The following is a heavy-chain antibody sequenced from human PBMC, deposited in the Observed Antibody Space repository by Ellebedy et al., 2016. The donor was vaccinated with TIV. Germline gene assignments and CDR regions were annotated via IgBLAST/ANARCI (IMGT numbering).Heavy chain of an antibody. J-gene: IGHJ6*02. CDR1: GFTFSSYA. V-gene: IGHV3-23*01. D-gene: IGHD3-9*01. CDR2: ISGSGGST. Sequence: GGSLRLXCAASGFTFSSYAMSWVRQAPGKGLEWVSAISGSGGSTYYADSVRGRFTISRDNSKNTLYLQMNSLRAEDTAVYYCAKDRGDYDILTGYLYYYYYGMDVWGQGTTVTVSS. CDR3: AKDRGDYDILTGYLYYYYYGMDV.